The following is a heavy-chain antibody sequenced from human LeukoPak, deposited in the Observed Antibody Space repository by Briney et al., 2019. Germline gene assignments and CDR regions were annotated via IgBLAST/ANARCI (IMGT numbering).Heavy chain of an antibody. CDR1: GYTFTGYY. D-gene: IGHD3-22*01. Sequence: GASVKVSCKASGYTFTGYYLHWVRQAPGQGLEWMGWINPNSGGTNYAQKFQGRVTMTRDKSISTAYMELSSLRSDDTAAYYCAREARSTEGDDSSGYWGQGTRVTVSS. CDR2: INPNSGGT. V-gene: IGHV1-2*02. J-gene: IGHJ4*02. CDR3: AREARSTEGDDSSGY.